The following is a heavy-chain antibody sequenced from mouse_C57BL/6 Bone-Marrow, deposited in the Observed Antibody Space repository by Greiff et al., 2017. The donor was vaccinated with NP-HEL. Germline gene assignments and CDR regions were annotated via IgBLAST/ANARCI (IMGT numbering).Heavy chain of an antibody. Sequence: QVQLKQPGAELVRPGTSVKLSCKASGYTFTSYWMHWVKQRPGQGLEWIGVIDPSDSYTNYNQKFKGKATLTVDTSSSTAYMQLSSLTSEDSAVYYCAREGATVVGFDYWGQGTTLTVSS. CDR1: GYTFTSYW. CDR2: IDPSDSYT. CDR3: AREGATVVGFDY. D-gene: IGHD1-1*01. V-gene: IGHV1-59*01. J-gene: IGHJ2*01.